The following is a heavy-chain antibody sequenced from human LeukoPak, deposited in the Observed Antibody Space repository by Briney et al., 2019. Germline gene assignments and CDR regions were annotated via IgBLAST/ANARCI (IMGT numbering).Heavy chain of an antibody. V-gene: IGHV4-59*02. CDR1: GVSVSTSH. CDR3: ARDLSLSLVRGIIISGLDP. Sequence: SETLSLTCNVSGVSVSTSHWNWIRQPPGKGLEWIGFIHYGGSTNYNPSLKSRFTISVDTSKNQFSLKLTSLTAADTAVYYCARDLSLSLVRGIIISGLDPWGQGTLVTVSS. D-gene: IGHD3-10*01. J-gene: IGHJ5*02. CDR2: IHYGGST.